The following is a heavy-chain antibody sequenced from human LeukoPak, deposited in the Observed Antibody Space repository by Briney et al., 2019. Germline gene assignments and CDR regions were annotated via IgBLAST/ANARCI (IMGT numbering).Heavy chain of an antibody. CDR2: INHSGST. Sequence: SETLSLTCAVYGGSFSGYYWSWIRQPPGKGLEWIGEINHSGSTNYNPSLESRVTISVDTSKKQFSLKLTSVTAADTAVYYCAKIIADDGFDYWGQGTLVTVSS. CDR1: GGSFSGYY. V-gene: IGHV4-34*01. D-gene: IGHD2-21*01. CDR3: AKIIADDGFDY. J-gene: IGHJ4*02.